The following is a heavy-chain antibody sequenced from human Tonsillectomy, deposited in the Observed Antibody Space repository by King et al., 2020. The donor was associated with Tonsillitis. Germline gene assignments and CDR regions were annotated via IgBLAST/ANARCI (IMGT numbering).Heavy chain of an antibody. CDR2: IYTSENT. D-gene: IGHD4-17*01. J-gene: IGHJ4*02. Sequence: QLQESGPGLVKPSETLSLTCTVSGGSISSYYWSWIRQPAGKGLEWIGHIYTSENTNYNPSLKSRVTMSVDASKNQFSLKLSSMTAADTAVYYCASGDRGTFDYWGQGTLVTVSS. CDR3: ASGDRGTFDY. V-gene: IGHV4-4*07. CDR1: GGSISSYY.